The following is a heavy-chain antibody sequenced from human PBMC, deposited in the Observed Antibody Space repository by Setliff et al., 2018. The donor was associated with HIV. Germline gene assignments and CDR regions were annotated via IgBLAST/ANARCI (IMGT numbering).Heavy chain of an antibody. V-gene: IGHV1-46*01. J-gene: IGHJ3*02. D-gene: IGHD3-22*01. CDR2: INPSGGSA. CDR1: GYTFTSYY. CDR3: ARDYFDSSAYHYGFGAFDI. Sequence: AASVKVSCKASGYTFTSYYLHWVRQAPGQGLEWMGMINPSGGSASYAQKFQGRVTMSRDTSTSTVYMELSSLRSEDTAVYYCARDYFDSSAYHYGFGAFDIWGQGTMVTV.